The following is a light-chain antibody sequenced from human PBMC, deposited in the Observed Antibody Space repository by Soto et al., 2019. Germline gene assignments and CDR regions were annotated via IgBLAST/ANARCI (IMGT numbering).Light chain of an antibody. CDR1: SSNIGNNY. V-gene: IGLV1-51*01. CDR2: DND. CDR3: ATWDTSLGAVV. J-gene: IGLJ2*01. Sequence: QSVLTQPPSVSAAPGQKVTISCSGSSSNIGNNYVSWYQQIPGTAPKLLIYDNDERPSGIPDRFSASKSGASAALGITGLQTGDEADYYCATWDTSLGAVVFGGGTQLTVL.